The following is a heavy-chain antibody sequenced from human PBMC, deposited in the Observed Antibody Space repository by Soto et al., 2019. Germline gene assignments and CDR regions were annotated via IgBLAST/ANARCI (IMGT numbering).Heavy chain of an antibody. Sequence: SETLSLTCTVSGGSISSYYWSWIRQPPGKGLEWIGYIYYSGSTNYNPSLKSRVTISVDTSKNQFSLKLSSVTAADTAVYYCARGTYGNPLDYWGQGTLVSGFS. CDR1: GGSISSYY. D-gene: IGHD4-17*01. CDR3: ARGTYGNPLDY. V-gene: IGHV4-59*01. J-gene: IGHJ4*02. CDR2: IYYSGST.